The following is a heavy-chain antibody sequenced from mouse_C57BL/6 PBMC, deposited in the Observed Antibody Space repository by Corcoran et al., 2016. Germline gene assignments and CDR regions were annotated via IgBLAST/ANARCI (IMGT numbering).Heavy chain of an antibody. Sequence: EVQLQQSGPELVKPGASVKISCKASGYTFTDYYMNWVKQSHGKSLEWIGDINPNNGGTSYNQKFKGKATLTVDKSSSTAYMELRSLTSEDSAVYYCARGIYDGCDYWGQGTTLTVSS. CDR3: ARGIYDGCDY. CDR1: GYTFTDYY. CDR2: INPNNGGT. J-gene: IGHJ2*01. D-gene: IGHD2-3*01. V-gene: IGHV1-26*01.